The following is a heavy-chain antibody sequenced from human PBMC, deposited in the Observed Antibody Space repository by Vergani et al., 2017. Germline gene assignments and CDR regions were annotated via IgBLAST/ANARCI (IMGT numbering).Heavy chain of an antibody. D-gene: IGHD2-2*03. V-gene: IGHV4-59*01. Sequence: QVQLQESGPGLVKPSETLSLTCTVSGGSISSYYWSWIRQPPGKGLEWIGYIYYSGSTNYNPSLKSRVTISVAPSKNQFSLKLSSVTAADTAVYYCARDGYCSSTSCRDFDIWGQGTMVTVSS. J-gene: IGHJ3*02. CDR2: IYYSGST. CDR1: GGSISSYY. CDR3: ARDGYCSSTSCRDFDI.